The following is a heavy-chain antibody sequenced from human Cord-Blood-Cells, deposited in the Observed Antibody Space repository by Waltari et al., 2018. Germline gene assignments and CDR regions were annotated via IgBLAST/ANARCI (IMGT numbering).Heavy chain of an antibody. V-gene: IGHV3-53*02. Sequence: EVQLVETGGGLIQPGGSLRLSCAASGFTVSSNYMSWVRQAPGKGLEWVSVIYSGGSTYYADSVKGRFTISRDNSKNTLYRQMNSLRAEDTAVYYCARERSSSSGMSIFGGAFDIWGQGTMVTVSS. D-gene: IGHD6-6*01. CDR1: GFTVSSNY. CDR2: IYSGGST. J-gene: IGHJ3*02. CDR3: ARERSSSSGMSIFGGAFDI.